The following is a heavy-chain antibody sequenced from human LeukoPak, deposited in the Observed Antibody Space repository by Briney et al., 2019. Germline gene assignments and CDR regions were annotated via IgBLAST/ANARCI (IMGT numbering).Heavy chain of an antibody. V-gene: IGHV3-48*04. CDR1: GFTFSDYS. D-gene: IGHD6-19*01. CDR2: ISTSGDTI. J-gene: IGHJ4*02. CDR3: ARDSSGWYADY. Sequence: GGSLRLSCAVSGFTFSDYSMNWVRQAPGKGLEWISYISTSGDTIYYADSVKGRFTISRDNAKNSLYLQMNSLRAEDTAVYYCARDSSGWYADYWGQGTLVTVSS.